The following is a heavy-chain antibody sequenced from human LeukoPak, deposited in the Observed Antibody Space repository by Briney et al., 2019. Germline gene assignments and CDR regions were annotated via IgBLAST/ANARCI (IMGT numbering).Heavy chain of an antibody. V-gene: IGHV3-23*01. J-gene: IGHJ4*02. CDR1: GFTVTNYA. CDR3: AKWGDYDILTGYYDPDY. CDR2: ISGRDDST. D-gene: IGHD3-9*01. Sequence: GASLRLSCAASGFTVTNYAMYWVRQAPGKGLEWVSAISGRDDSTYYADSVKGRFTISRDTSRNTLFLQMNSLRAEDTAVYYCAKWGDYDILTGYYDPDYWGQGTLVTVSS.